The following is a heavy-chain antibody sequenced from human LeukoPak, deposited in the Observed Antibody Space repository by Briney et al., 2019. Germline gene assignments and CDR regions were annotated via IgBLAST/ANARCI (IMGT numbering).Heavy chain of an antibody. J-gene: IGHJ4*02. Sequence: GGSLRLSCTASGFTFSSYAMSRVRQAPGKGLNWVSTISNNGVSTYYADSMKGRFTVSRDNSRNTLYLQMNSLRAEDTAVYYCAKDPEPYDFHYFDYWGQGTLVAVSS. V-gene: IGHV3-23*01. CDR1: GFTFSSYA. CDR2: ISNNGVST. CDR3: AKDPEPYDFHYFDY. D-gene: IGHD3-3*01.